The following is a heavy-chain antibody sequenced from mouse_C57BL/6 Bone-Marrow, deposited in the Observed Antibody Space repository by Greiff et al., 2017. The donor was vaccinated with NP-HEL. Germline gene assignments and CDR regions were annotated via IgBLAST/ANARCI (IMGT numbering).Heavy chain of an antibody. J-gene: IGHJ3*01. CDR3: ARPQLRLLILFAY. Sequence: EVQVVESGGDLVKPGGSLKLSCAASGFTFSSYGMSWVRQTPDKRLEWVATISSGGSYTYYPDSVKGRFTISRDNAKNTLYLQMSSLKSEDTAMYYCARPQLRLLILFAYWGQGTLVTVSA. CDR2: ISSGGSYT. CDR1: GFTFSSYG. D-gene: IGHD3-2*02. V-gene: IGHV5-6*01.